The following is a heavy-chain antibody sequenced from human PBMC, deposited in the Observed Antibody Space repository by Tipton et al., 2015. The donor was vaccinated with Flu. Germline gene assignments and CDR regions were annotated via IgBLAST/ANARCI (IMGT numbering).Heavy chain of an antibody. V-gene: IGHV3-23*01. CDR3: ASRGPAISGNYYNPIDY. J-gene: IGHJ4*02. CDR1: GFTLSSYG. D-gene: IGHD1-26*01. CDR2: ISASGGTT. Sequence: SLRLSCAASGFTLSSYGMTWVRQAPGKGLQWVSTISASGGTTHYAESVKGRFTVSRDNSKNTLYLQMNSLRAEDTAIYYCASRGPAISGNYYNPIDYWGQGTLVTVSS.